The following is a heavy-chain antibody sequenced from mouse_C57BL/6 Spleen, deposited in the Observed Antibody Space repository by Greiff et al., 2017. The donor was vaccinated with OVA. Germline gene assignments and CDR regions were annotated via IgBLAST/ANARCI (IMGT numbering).Heavy chain of an antibody. J-gene: IGHJ3*01. CDR3: ARGDSFAY. CDR1: GYTFTDYY. V-gene: IGHV1-26*01. Sequence: EVQLQQSGPELVKPGASVKISCKASGYTFTDYYMHWVKQSHGKSLEWIGDINPNNGGTSYNQKFKGKATLTVDKSSSTAYMELRSLTSEDSAVYYCARGDSFAYWGQGTLVTVSA. CDR2: INPNNGGT.